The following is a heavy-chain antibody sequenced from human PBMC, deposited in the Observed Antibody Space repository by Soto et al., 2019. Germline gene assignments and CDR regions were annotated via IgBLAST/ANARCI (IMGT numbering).Heavy chain of an antibody. Sequence: QVQLQESGPGLVKPSGTLSLTCAVSGDSVSSPYYWCWVRQPPGKGLEWIGEVFHTGTTSYNPSLSGRFTRSIDKSNNQFSLDLSYVTAADTAVYYCARCAGWYAVHSWGPGTLVIVSS. CDR3: ARCAGWYAVHS. V-gene: IGHV4-4*02. CDR1: GDSVSSPYY. D-gene: IGHD6-19*01. CDR2: VFHTGTT. J-gene: IGHJ4*02.